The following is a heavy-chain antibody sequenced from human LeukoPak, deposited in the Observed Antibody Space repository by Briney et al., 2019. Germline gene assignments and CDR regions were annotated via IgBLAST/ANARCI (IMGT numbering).Heavy chain of an antibody. V-gene: IGHV3-23*01. Sequence: AGGSLRLSCAASGFTFSTYAMSWVRQSPGKGLEWVSSISASGGSTYYADSVKGRFNISRDNSKNTMHLQMNSLRVEDTALYYCAKDGDTALDYFDSWGQGTLVTVSS. CDR1: GFTFSTYA. CDR2: ISASGGST. D-gene: IGHD5-18*01. CDR3: AKDGDTALDYFDS. J-gene: IGHJ4*02.